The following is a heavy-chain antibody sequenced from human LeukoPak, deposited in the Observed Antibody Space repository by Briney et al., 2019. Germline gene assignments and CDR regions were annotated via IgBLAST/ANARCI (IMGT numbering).Heavy chain of an antibody. J-gene: IGHJ4*02. CDR2: INTDGSST. CDR3: AKAPPYRSSWLYYFDY. CDR1: GFTFSSYW. Sequence: PGGSLRLSCAASGFTFSSYWMHWVRQAPGKGLVWVSRINTDGSSTSYADSVKGRFTISRDNTKNTLYLQMNSLRAEDTAVYYCAKAPPYRSSWLYYFDYWGQGTLVTVSS. V-gene: IGHV3-74*01. D-gene: IGHD6-13*01.